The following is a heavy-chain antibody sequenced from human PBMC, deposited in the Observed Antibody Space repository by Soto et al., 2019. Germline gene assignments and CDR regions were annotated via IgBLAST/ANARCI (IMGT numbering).Heavy chain of an antibody. CDR1: GYSISGGYH. CDR3: ARQDRVVAEGRWFDP. V-gene: IGHV4-38-2*02. CDR2: VHYSGNT. Sequence: SETLSLTCTVSGYSISGGYHWAWIRQPPGKGLEWLGSVHYSGNTYYNPSLKSRLTISVDKSKNQFSLNLSSVTAADTAVYYCARQDRVVAEGRWFDPWGQGTLVTVSS. D-gene: IGHD2-15*01. J-gene: IGHJ5*02.